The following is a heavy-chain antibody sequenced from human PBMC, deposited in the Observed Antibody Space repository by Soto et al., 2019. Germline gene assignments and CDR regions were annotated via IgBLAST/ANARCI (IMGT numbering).Heavy chain of an antibody. J-gene: IGHJ6*02. CDR2: IYYSGST. V-gene: IGHV4-39*07. Sequence: PSETLSLTCTVSGGSITSSSYYWGWIRQPPGKGLEWIGTIYYSGSTYYNPSLKSRVTISVDKSKNQFSLKLSSVTAADTAVYYCAGEAGGDFWSGYGYYYYGMDVWGQGTTVTVSS. CDR1: GGSITSSSYY. D-gene: IGHD3-3*01. CDR3: AGEAGGDFWSGYGYYYYGMDV.